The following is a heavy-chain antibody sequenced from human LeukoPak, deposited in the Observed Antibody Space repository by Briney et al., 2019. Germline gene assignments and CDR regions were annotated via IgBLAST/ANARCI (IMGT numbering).Heavy chain of an antibody. V-gene: IGHV3-9*01. CDR2: ISWNSGSI. J-gene: IGHJ6*02. D-gene: IGHD1-26*01. Sequence: PGRSLRLSCAASGFTFDDYAMHWVRQAPGKGLEWVSGISWNSGSIGYADSVKGRFTISRDNAKNSLYLQMNSLRAEDTALYYCAKDILVGATDYYYYGTDVWGQGTTVTVSS. CDR1: GFTFDDYA. CDR3: AKDILVGATDYYYYGTDV.